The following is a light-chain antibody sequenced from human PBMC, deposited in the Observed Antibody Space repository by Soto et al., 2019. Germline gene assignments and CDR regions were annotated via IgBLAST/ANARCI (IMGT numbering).Light chain of an antibody. J-gene: IGKJ1*01. CDR1: QSINW. CDR2: EAS. CDR3: QHYDTYSPMWT. V-gene: IGKV1-5*03. Sequence: DIQLAQSPCTLSASVGDGITITCRATQSINWLAWYQQKPGKAPKLLIFEASRLESGVPSRFSGSGSGTEFTLTISSLQPDDFGTYYCQHYDTYSPMWTFGQGTKVDVK.